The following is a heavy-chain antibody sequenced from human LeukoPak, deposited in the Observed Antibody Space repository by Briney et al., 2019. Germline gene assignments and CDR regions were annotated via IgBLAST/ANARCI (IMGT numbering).Heavy chain of an antibody. Sequence: GGSLRLSCAASGFTFSSYSMNWVRQAPGKGLEWVSYISSSSTIYYADSVKGRFTISRDNAKNSLYLQMNSLRAEDTALYYCAKGLERESRLDSWGQGTLVTVSS. D-gene: IGHD1-1*01. CDR1: GFTFSSYS. CDR3: AKGLERESRLDS. J-gene: IGHJ4*02. CDR2: ISSSSTI. V-gene: IGHV3-48*04.